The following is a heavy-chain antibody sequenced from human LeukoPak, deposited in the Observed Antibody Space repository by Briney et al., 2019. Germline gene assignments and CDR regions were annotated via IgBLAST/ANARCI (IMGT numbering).Heavy chain of an antibody. D-gene: IGHD2-21*01. CDR1: GGSISSSSGY. J-gene: IGHJ4*02. Sequence: SETLSLTCTVSGGSISSSSGYWGWIRQPPGKGLEWIGSIYYSGSTYYNPSLKSRVTISVDTSTNQIFLKLSSVTAADTAVYFCARHPSSYSSFDYWGQGTLVTVSS. CDR3: ARHPSSYSSFDY. CDR2: IYYSGST. V-gene: IGHV4-39*01.